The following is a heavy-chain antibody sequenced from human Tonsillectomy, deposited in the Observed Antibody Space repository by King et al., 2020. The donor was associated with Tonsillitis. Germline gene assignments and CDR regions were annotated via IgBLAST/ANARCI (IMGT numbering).Heavy chain of an antibody. CDR1: GFTFSASW. D-gene: IGHD2-21*01. Sequence: VQLVESGGGLVQPGGNLRLSCAASGFTFSASWMTWVRQAPGKGLEWVATTKPDGSENWYLDSVKGRFTISRDNAKNSLFLQMNSLRAEDTAVYYCTRDQGYSSFDYWGQGTLVTVSS. CDR2: TKPDGSEN. J-gene: IGHJ4*02. V-gene: IGHV3-7*04. CDR3: TRDQGYSSFDY.